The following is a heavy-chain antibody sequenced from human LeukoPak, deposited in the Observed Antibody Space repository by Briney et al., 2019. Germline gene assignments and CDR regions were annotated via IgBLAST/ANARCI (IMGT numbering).Heavy chain of an antibody. Sequence: GGSLRLSCAASGFIFTNYWMGWVRQAPGKGLEWVANIKQDGSEKYYVDSVKGRFTISRDNAKNSLYLQMNSLRAEDTAVYYCARVRLPAAPDSYYMDVWGKGTTVTVSS. J-gene: IGHJ6*03. D-gene: IGHD2-2*01. CDR1: GFIFTNYW. CDR3: ARVRLPAAPDSYYMDV. V-gene: IGHV3-7*01. CDR2: IKQDGSEK.